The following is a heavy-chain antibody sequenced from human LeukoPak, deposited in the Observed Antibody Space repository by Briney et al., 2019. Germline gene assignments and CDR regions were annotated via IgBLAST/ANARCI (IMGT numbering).Heavy chain of an antibody. J-gene: IGHJ4*02. CDR2: IYYSGST. Sequence: SETLSLTCTVSGGSISSYCWSWIRQPPGKGLEWIGYIYYSGSTNYNPSLKSRVTISVDTSKNQFSLKLSSVTAADTAVYYCARLPWYYDILTGYYKPSGFDYWGQGTLVTVSS. V-gene: IGHV4-59*08. D-gene: IGHD3-9*01. CDR3: ARLPWYYDILTGYYKPSGFDY. CDR1: GGSISSYC.